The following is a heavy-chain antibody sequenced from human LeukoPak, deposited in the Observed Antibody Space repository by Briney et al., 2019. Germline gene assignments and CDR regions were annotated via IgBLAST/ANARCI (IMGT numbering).Heavy chain of an antibody. J-gene: IGHJ4*02. V-gene: IGHV4-34*01. CDR1: GGSFSGYY. D-gene: IGHD6-19*01. Sequence: SETLSLTCAVYGGSFSGYYWSWIRQPSRKRLEWIGEINHSGSTNYNPSLKSRVTISVDTSKNQFSLKLSSVTAADTAVYYCARGCGWYVWGLDYWGQGTLVTVSS. CDR3: ARGCGWYVWGLDY. CDR2: INHSGST.